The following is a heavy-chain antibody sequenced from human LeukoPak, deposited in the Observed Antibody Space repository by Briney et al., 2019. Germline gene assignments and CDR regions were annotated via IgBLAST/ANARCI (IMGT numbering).Heavy chain of an antibody. CDR3: ARDGYSYGYRSLDDAFDI. CDR2: IYYSGST. D-gene: IGHD5-18*01. Sequence: PSETLSLTCSVPGDSISNYYWSWIRQPPGKGLEWLGYIYYSGSTNYNPSLKSRVNISVDTSKNQFSLKLSSATAADTAVYHCARDGYSYGYRSLDDAFDIWGQGTMVTVSS. CDR1: GDSISNYY. J-gene: IGHJ3*02. V-gene: IGHV4-59*01.